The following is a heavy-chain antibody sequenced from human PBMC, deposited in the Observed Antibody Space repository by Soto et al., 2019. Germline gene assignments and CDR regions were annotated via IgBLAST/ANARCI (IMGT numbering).Heavy chain of an antibody. CDR2: ISLYSDGT. Sequence: GPVEGSRKTSRDTLFNYGSPPVRQAPGQPLEWLGWISLYSDGTNYAQKFQGRVSMTTDTSTTTAYMELRSLRSDDTAVYYCARVVPGAEAWFGPWGQGTLVTVSS. CDR3: ARVVPGAEAWFGP. V-gene: IGHV1-18*01. CDR1: RDTLFNYG. J-gene: IGHJ5*02. D-gene: IGHD2-2*01.